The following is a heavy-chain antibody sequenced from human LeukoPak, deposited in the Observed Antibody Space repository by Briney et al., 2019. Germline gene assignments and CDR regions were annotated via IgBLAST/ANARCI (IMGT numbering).Heavy chain of an antibody. D-gene: IGHD3-10*01. J-gene: IGHJ6*03. CDR1: GDSISSYY. V-gene: IGHV4-4*07. Sequence: SETLSLTCTVSGDSISSYYWSWIRQPAGKGLEWIGRMYTSESTNYNPSLKSRVTISVDTSKNQFSLKLSSVTAADTAVYYCARVIGYYGSGSYYPYYYYYYYMDVWGKGTTVTISS. CDR2: MYTSEST. CDR3: ARVIGYYGSGSYYPYYYYYYYMDV.